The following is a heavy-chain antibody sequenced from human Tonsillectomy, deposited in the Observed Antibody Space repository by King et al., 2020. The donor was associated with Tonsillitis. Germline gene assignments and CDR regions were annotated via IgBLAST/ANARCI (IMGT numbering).Heavy chain of an antibody. CDR3: TSHHGYSYGSFDY. J-gene: IGHJ4*02. CDR1: GFTFSGSA. D-gene: IGHD5-18*01. Sequence: VQLVESGGGLVQPGGSLKLSCAASGFTFSGSAMHWVRQASGKGLEWVGRIRSKANSYATAYAASGKGRFTISRDDSQNPAYLQMNSLKTEDTAVYYCTSHHGYSYGSFDYWGQGTLVTVSS. V-gene: IGHV3-73*01. CDR2: IRSKANSYAT.